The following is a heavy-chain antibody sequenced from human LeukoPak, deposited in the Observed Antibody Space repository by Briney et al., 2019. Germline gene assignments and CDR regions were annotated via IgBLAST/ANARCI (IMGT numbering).Heavy chain of an antibody. Sequence: ASVKVSCKASAYTFTSYGISWVRQAPGQGLEWMGWISAYNGNTNYAQKLQGRVTMTTDTSTSTAYMELRSLRSDDTAVYYCARDTDIVVVTAIPSFDYWGQGTLVTVSS. J-gene: IGHJ4*02. D-gene: IGHD2-21*02. CDR3: ARDTDIVVVTAIPSFDY. CDR1: AYTFTSYG. V-gene: IGHV1-18*01. CDR2: ISAYNGNT.